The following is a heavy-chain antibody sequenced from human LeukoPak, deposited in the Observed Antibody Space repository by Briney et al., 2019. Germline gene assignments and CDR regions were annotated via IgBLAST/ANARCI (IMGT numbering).Heavy chain of an antibody. CDR1: GGSISSSSFY. CDR2: MSYSGSS. D-gene: IGHD3-10*01. Sequence: SETLSLTCTVSGGSISSSSFYWGWIRQPPGKGLEWIGSMSYSGSSYHNPSLKSRVTISVDTSKNQFSLKLSSVTAADTAVYYCARVGAMMVRGVIGWYFDLWGRGTLVTVSS. J-gene: IGHJ2*01. CDR3: ARVGAMMVRGVIGWYFDL. V-gene: IGHV4-39*07.